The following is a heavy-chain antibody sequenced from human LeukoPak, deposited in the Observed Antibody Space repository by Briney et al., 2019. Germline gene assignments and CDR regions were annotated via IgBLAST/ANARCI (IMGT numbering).Heavy chain of an antibody. V-gene: IGHV7-4-1*02. CDR3: AREIRITMVRGVLGFGY. J-gene: IGHJ4*02. CDR1: GYTFTSYA. Sequence: VASVKVSCKASGYTFTSYAMNWVRQAPGQGLEWMGWINTNTGNPTYAQGFTGRFVFSLDTSVSTAYLQISSLKAEDTAVYYCAREIRITMVRGVLGFGYWGQGTLVTVSS. D-gene: IGHD3-10*01. CDR2: INTNTGNP.